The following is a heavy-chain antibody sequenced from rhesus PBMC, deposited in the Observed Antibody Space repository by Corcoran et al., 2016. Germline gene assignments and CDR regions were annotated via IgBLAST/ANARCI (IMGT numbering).Heavy chain of an antibody. CDR1: GFTFSDHL. D-gene: IGHD3-34*01. V-gene: IGHV3-103*01. J-gene: IGHJ4*01. CDR2: IRSGGST. Sequence: EVQRVEAGGGLVKPGGYLSLSCAVSGFTFSDHLMHGVRPAPGKGLDWVSAIRSGGSTDYADSVKGRFTISRDNSKNTLSLQMSSLRPEDTAVYYCAREFWGDVHWGQGVLVTVSS. CDR3: AREFWGDVH.